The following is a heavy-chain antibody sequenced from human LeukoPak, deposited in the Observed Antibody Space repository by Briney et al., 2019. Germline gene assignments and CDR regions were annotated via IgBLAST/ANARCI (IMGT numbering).Heavy chain of an antibody. CDR3: ARYIWGSYPTFEDY. CDR2: ISYSGST. Sequence: SEXLSLTCTVSGGSISSYYWSWIRQPPGKGLEWIGYISYSGSTNYNPSLKSRVTISVDTSKNQLSLKLNSVTAADTAVYYCARYIWGSYPTFEDYWGQGSLVTVSS. D-gene: IGHD3-16*02. V-gene: IGHV4-59*01. J-gene: IGHJ4*02. CDR1: GGSISSYY.